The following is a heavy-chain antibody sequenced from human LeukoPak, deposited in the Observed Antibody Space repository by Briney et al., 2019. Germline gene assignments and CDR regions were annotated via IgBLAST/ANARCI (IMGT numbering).Heavy chain of an antibody. V-gene: IGHV4-39*01. CDR2: IYYSGST. D-gene: IGHD3-22*01. J-gene: IGHJ4*02. CDR1: GGSISSSSYY. Sequence: SETLSLTCTVSGGSISSSSYYWGWIRQPPGKGLEWIGSIYYSGSTYYNPSLKSRVTISVDTSKNQFSLKLSSVTAADTAVYYCARVREYYDSSGPIDYWGQGTLVTVSS. CDR3: ARVREYYDSSGPIDY.